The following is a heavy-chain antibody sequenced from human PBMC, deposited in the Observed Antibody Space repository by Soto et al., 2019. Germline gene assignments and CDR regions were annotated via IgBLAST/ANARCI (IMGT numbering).Heavy chain of an antibody. CDR1: GFTFSSYG. V-gene: IGHV3-30*18. Sequence: QVQLVESGGGVVQPGRSLRLSCAASGFTFSSYGMHWVRQAPGKGLEWVAVISYDGSNEYYADSVKGRFTISRDNSKNTLYLQMNSLRTEDTAVYYCAKDLRGQFVHLGTFDYWGQGTLVSVSS. J-gene: IGHJ4*02. D-gene: IGHD6-6*01. CDR2: ISYDGSNE. CDR3: AKDLRGQFVHLGTFDY.